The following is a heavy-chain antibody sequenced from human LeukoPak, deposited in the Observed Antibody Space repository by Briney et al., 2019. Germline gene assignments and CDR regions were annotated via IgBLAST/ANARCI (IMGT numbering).Heavy chain of an antibody. Sequence: GGSLRLSCAASGFTFSSFDMQWVRQPTGQGLEWVSTIGTASDTYYPGSVEGRFTLSIDNAKNSLYLQMNILTAGDTAVYYCARGPPRGKYYYMAVWGKGTTVTVSS. CDR3: ARGPPRGKYYYMAV. CDR1: GFTFSSFD. J-gene: IGHJ6*03. D-gene: IGHD1-1*01. V-gene: IGHV3-13*01. CDR2: IGTASDT.